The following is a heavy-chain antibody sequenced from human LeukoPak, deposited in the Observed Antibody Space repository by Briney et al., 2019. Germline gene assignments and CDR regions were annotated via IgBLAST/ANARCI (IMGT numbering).Heavy chain of an antibody. V-gene: IGHV4-39*01. D-gene: IGHD6-6*01. Sequence: PSETLSLTCTVSGGSISSSSYYWGWVRQPPGNGLEWIGSIYYSGSTYYNPSLKSRVTISVDPYKNQFSLKLSSVTAADTAVYYCARLYSSSTHDAFDIWGQGTMVTVSS. CDR3: ARLYSSSTHDAFDI. J-gene: IGHJ3*02. CDR1: GGSISSSSYY. CDR2: IYYSGST.